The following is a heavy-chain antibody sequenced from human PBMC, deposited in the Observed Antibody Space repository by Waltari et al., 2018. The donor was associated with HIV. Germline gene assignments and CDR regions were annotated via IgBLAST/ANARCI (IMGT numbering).Heavy chain of an antibody. CDR3: ARDGWLRSAYGMDV. CDR1: GLTFRSLS. Sequence: EVQLVESGGGLVPPGGSLRPSCAPSGLTFRSLSMNWVRQAPGKGLEFISYISGSSSTIYYADSVKGRFTISRDNARNSLYLQMNSLRAEDTAVYYCARDGWLRSAYGMDVWGQGTTVTVS. D-gene: IGHD5-12*01. J-gene: IGHJ6*02. V-gene: IGHV3-48*01. CDR2: ISGSSSTI.